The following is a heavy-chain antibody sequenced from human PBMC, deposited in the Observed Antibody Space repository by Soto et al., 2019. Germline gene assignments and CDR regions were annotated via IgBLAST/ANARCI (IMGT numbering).Heavy chain of an antibody. V-gene: IGHV4-59*01. D-gene: IGHD5-12*01. CDR3: ARADGRDGYNLDY. Sequence: TSETLSLTCTVSGGSISSYYWSWIRQPPGKGLEWIGYIYYSGSTNYNPSLKSRVTISVDTSKNQFSLKLSSVTAADTAVYYCARADGRDGYNLDYWGQGTLVTVSS. CDR1: GGSISSYY. CDR2: IYYSGST. J-gene: IGHJ4*02.